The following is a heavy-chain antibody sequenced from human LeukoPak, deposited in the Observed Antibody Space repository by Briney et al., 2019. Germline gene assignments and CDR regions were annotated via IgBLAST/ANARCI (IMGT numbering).Heavy chain of an antibody. Sequence: PGGSLRLSCAASGFTFSSYGMHWVRQAPGKGLEWVTLIKNDGSTKYYEDSVKGRFTISRDNSENTVYLQMDSLRAEDTAVYYCSRGDYRVRGIIITDFDYWGQGTLVTASP. V-gene: IGHV3-30*02. CDR2: IKNDGSTK. D-gene: IGHD3-10*01. J-gene: IGHJ4*02. CDR3: SRGDYRVRGIIITDFDY. CDR1: GFTFSSYG.